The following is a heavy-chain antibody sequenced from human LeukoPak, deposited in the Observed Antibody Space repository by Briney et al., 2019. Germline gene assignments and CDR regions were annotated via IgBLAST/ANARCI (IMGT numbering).Heavy chain of an antibody. D-gene: IGHD3-16*01. V-gene: IGHV3-64*01. CDR3: ARDSSIMITFGGVIDSNWFDP. J-gene: IGHJ5*02. CDR2: ISSNGGST. CDR1: GFTFSSYA. Sequence: GGSLRLSCAASGFTFSSYAMHWVRQAPGKGLEYVSAISSNGGSTYYANSVKGRFTISRDNSKNTLYLQMGSLRAEDTAVYYCARDSSIMITFGGVIDSNWFDPWGQGTLVTVSS.